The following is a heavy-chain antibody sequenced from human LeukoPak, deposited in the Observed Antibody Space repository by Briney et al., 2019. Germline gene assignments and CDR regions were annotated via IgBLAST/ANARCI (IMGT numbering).Heavy chain of an antibody. V-gene: IGHV5-51*01. CDR3: VSAVHSTTYFDQ. CDR2: IYLGDSHS. CDR1: GYSITTYW. Sequence: GESLKISCKGSGYSITTYWIGWVRQMPGKGLEWLGLIYLGDSHSSHSPSSFQGQVTISADKSITTAYLQWSSLKASDSAMYYCVSAVHSTTYFDQWGQGILVTVSS. J-gene: IGHJ4*02. D-gene: IGHD2-2*01.